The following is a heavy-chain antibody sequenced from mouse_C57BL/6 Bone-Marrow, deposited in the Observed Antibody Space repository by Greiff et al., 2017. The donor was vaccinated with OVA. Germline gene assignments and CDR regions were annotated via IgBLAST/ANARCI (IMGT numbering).Heavy chain of an antibody. V-gene: IGHV1-81*01. CDR2: IYPRSGNT. D-gene: IGHD2-4*01. CDR1: GYTFTSYG. Sequence: VKLVESGAELARPGASVKLSCKASGYTFTSYGISWVKQRTGQGLEWIGEIYPRSGNTYYNEKFKGKATLTADKSSSTAYMELRSLTSEDSAVYFCADYDDFPYCDQGTLVTVSA. CDR3: ADYDDFPY. J-gene: IGHJ3*01.